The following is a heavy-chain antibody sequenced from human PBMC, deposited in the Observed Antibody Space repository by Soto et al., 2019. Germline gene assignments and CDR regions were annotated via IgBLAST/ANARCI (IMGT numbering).Heavy chain of an antibody. CDR3: TSGVDTAMVAFDY. D-gene: IGHD5-18*01. Sequence: GGSLRLSCAASGSTFSGSAMHWVRQASGKGLEWVGRIRSRANSYATAYAASVKGRFTTSRDDSKNTAYLQMNSLKTEDTAVYYCTSGVDTAMVAFDYWGQGTLVTVSS. V-gene: IGHV3-73*01. CDR1: GSTFSGSA. CDR2: IRSRANSYAT. J-gene: IGHJ4*02.